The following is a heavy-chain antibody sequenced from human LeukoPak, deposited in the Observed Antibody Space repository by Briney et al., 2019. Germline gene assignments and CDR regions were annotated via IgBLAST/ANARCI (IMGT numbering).Heavy chain of an antibody. CDR2: IRSKAYGGTT. Sequence: GRSLRLSCTASGFTFGDYAMSWVRQAPGKGLEWVGFIRSKAYGGTTEYAASVEGRFTISRDDSKSIAYLQMNSLKTEDTAVYYCTRLRPNYGSFDYWGQGTLVTVSS. D-gene: IGHD3-10*01. J-gene: IGHJ4*02. CDR3: TRLRPNYGSFDY. V-gene: IGHV3-49*04. CDR1: GFTFGDYA.